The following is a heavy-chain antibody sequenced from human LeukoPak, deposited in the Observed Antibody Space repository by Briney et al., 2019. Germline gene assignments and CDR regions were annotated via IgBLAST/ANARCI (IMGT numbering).Heavy chain of an antibody. V-gene: IGHV1-69*04. Sequence: ASVKVSCKASGGTFSSYAINWVRQAPGQGLEWMGRIIPILGIANYAQKFQGRVTITADKSTSTAYMELSSLRSEDTAVYYCARVEGGYDGYWGQGTLVTVSS. J-gene: IGHJ4*02. CDR1: GGTFSSYA. CDR3: ARVEGGYDGY. D-gene: IGHD5-12*01. CDR2: IIPILGIA.